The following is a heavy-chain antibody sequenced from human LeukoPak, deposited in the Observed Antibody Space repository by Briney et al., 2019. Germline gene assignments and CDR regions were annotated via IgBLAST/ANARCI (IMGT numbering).Heavy chain of an antibody. J-gene: IGHJ4*02. V-gene: IGHV3-48*03. D-gene: IGHD2-15*01. CDR3: ARQTYCSGGSCYSDY. CDR2: ISSSGSTI. Sequence: GGSLRLSCAASGFTFSSYEMNWVRQAPGKGLEWVSYISSSGSTIYYADSVKGRFTISRDNAKNSLYLQMNSLRAEDTAVYYCARQTYCSGGSCYSDYWGQGTLVTVSS. CDR1: GFTFSSYE.